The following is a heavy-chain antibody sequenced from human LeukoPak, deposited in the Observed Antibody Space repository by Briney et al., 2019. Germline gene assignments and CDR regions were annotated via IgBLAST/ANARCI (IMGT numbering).Heavy chain of an antibody. D-gene: IGHD2-2*01. J-gene: IGHJ4*02. V-gene: IGHV3-21*01. CDR1: GFTFSSYA. Sequence: GGSLRLSCAASGFTFSSYAMEWVRQAPGKGLEWVSSITGSSDSIYYADSVKGRFTISRDNTKNSVYLQMNSLRAEDTAVYYCARLVCSTIPCYGKFYFDSWGQGTLVPVSS. CDR2: ITGSSDSI. CDR3: ARLVCSTIPCYGKFYFDS.